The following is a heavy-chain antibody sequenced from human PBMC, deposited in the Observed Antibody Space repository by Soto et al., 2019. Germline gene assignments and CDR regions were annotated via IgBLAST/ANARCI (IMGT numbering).Heavy chain of an antibody. D-gene: IGHD3-22*01. CDR2: IDWDDNT. V-gene: IGHV2-70*01. J-gene: IGHJ5*02. CDR3: ARIPCGNYYTENFFDP. CDR1: GFSLTTNGMC. Sequence: SAPTLVNPTQTLTLTCTFSGFSLTTNGMCLSWIRQPPGKALEWLALIDWDDNTYYSTSLNNRLTLSKDTSKNQVVLLVRHMGPVDTATYYCARIPCGNYYTENFFDPWGQGIPVTSPQ.